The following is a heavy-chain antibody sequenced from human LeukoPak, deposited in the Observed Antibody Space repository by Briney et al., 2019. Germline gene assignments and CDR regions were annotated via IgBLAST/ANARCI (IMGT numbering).Heavy chain of an antibody. CDR2: IIPILGIA. Sequence: SVRVSCKASGGTFSSYAISWVRQAPGQGLEWMGRIIPILGIANYAQKFQGRVTITADKSTSTAYMELSSLRSEDTAVYYCARSAFLVTAPGLYYFDYWGQGTLVAVSS. CDR3: ARSAFLVTAPGLYYFDY. V-gene: IGHV1-69*04. J-gene: IGHJ4*02. CDR1: GGTFSSYA. D-gene: IGHD6-13*01.